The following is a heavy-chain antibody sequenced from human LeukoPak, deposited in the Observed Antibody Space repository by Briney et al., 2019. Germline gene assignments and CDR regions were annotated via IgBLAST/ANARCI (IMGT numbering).Heavy chain of an antibody. V-gene: IGHV3-23*01. CDR2: ISGSGGST. CDR3: AKHGERGTNRFDY. Sequence: GGSLRLSCAASGFTFSSYAMSWVRQAPGKGLEWVSAISGSGGSTYYADSVKGRFTISRDNSKNTLYLQMNSLRVEDTAVYYCAKHGERGTNRFDYWGQGTLVTASS. CDR1: GFTFSSYA. D-gene: IGHD1-26*01. J-gene: IGHJ4*02.